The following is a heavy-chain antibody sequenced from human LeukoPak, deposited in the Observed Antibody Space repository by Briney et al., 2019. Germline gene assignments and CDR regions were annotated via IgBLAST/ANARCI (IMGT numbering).Heavy chain of an antibody. CDR3: ARDPSDSRSWIKGYFQH. CDR1: GGTFSSYT. J-gene: IGHJ1*01. V-gene: IGHV1-69*04. D-gene: IGHD6-13*01. Sequence: SVKVSCKASGGTFSSYTISWVRQAPGQGLEWMGRIIPILGIAYYAQKFQGRVTITADKSTSTAYMELSSLRSEDTAVYYCARDPSDSRSWIKGYFQHWGQGTLVTVSS. CDR2: IIPILGIA.